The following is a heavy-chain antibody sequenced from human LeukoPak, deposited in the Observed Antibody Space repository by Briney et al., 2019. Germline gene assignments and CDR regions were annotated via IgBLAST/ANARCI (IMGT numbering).Heavy chain of an antibody. CDR1: GFTFRDYW. CDR2: IDNDGRKI. D-gene: IGHD1-26*01. V-gene: IGHV3-74*01. J-gene: IGHJ4*02. CDR3: AREWLNSGSLTEY. Sequence: PGGSLRLSCAASGFTFRDYWMHWFRQAPGKGLVWVSRIDNDGRKITYADSVKGRFTISRDNAKNTLYLQLNSLRADDTAVYYCAREWLNSGSLTEYWGQGALVTVSS.